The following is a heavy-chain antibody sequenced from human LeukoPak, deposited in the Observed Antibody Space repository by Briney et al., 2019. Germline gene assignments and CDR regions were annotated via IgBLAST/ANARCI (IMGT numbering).Heavy chain of an antibody. CDR1: GFTFSSYS. D-gene: IGHD2-2*01. CDR3: AKCSATCYAGSFQH. Sequence: PGGSLRLSCAASGFTFSSYSMTWVRQTPGKGLEWVSGITGSGGSTDYVDSAKGRFTISRDYSKNTLYLQMNSLRAEDAALYYCAKCSATCYAGSFQHWGQGTLVTVSS. CDR2: ITGSGGST. J-gene: IGHJ1*01. V-gene: IGHV3-23*01.